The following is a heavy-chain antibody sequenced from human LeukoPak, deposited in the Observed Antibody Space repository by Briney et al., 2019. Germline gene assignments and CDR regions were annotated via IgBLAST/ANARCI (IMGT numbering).Heavy chain of an antibody. CDR2: ISGSGGST. J-gene: IGHJ6*02. D-gene: IGHD3-10*01. CDR1: GFTFSSYA. Sequence: PGGSLRLSCAASGFTFSSYAMSWARQAPGKGLEWVSAISGSGGSTYYADSVKGRFTISRDNSKNALYLQMNSLRAEDTAVYYCAKELRITMVRGVSYGMDVWGQGTTVTVSS. V-gene: IGHV3-23*01. CDR3: AKELRITMVRGVSYGMDV.